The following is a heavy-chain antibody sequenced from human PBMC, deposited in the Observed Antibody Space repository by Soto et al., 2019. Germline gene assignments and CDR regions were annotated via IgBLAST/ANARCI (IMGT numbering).Heavy chain of an antibody. Sequence: EVQLLESGGGLVQPGGSQRLSCAASGFTFSHYAMSWVRQAPGKGLQWVSTIFGSGAPTHYADSVEGRFGISRDNSNNMLFLEMNSLKDEDTAVYYCTREASSWGFAFDLWGQGTRVAVSS. CDR1: GFTFSHYA. CDR3: TREASSWGFAFDL. D-gene: IGHD3-16*01. J-gene: IGHJ3*01. V-gene: IGHV3-23*01. CDR2: IFGSGAPT.